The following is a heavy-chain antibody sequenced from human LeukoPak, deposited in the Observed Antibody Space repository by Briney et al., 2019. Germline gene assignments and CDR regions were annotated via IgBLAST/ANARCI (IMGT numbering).Heavy chain of an antibody. CDR2: ISYDGSNK. J-gene: IGHJ4*02. V-gene: IGHV3-30*18. Sequence: GGSPRLSCAASGFTFSSYGMHWVRQAPGKGLEWVAVISYDGSNKYYADSVKGRFTISRDNSKNTLYLQMNSLRAEDTAVYYCAKAIAAAGGLDYWGQGTLVTVSS. CDR3: AKAIAAAGGLDY. CDR1: GFTFSSYG. D-gene: IGHD6-13*01.